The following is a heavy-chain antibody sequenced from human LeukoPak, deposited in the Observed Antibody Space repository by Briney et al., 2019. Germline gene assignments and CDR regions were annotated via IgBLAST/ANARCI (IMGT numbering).Heavy chain of an antibody. CDR2: ISAYNGNT. Sequence: ASVKVSCKASGYTFTSYGISWVRQAPGQGLEWMGWISAYNGNTNYAQKLQGRVTMTTDTSTSTAYMELRSLRSDDTAVYYCARDYGVDCSSTSCYENGDYYYYYYMDVWGKGTTATVSS. J-gene: IGHJ6*03. CDR1: GYTFTSYG. V-gene: IGHV1-18*01. D-gene: IGHD2-2*01. CDR3: ARDYGVDCSSTSCYENGDYYYYYYMDV.